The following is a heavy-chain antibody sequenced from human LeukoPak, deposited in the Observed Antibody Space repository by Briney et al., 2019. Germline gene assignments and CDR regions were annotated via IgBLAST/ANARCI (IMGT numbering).Heavy chain of an antibody. D-gene: IGHD6-19*01. Sequence: GGSVTLSCAACGLSFSSYSMTCVRRAPGGGREWVTSFSSRSSYRYYTHWMGGLLAISRDHAENSLFLNMNSQRAGDRGVYYCARGRSAVAGIGVFDYWGEGSGVPVP. J-gene: IGHJ4*02. CDR2: FSSRSSYR. CDR1: GLSFSSYS. V-gene: IGHV3-21*01. CDR3: ARGRSAVAGIGVFDY.